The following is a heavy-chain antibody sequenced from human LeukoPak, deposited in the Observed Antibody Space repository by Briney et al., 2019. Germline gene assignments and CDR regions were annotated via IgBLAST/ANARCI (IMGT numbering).Heavy chain of an antibody. CDR1: GFTFSSYS. V-gene: IGHV3-21*04. Sequence: GGSLRLSCAASGFTFSSYSMNWVRQAPGKGLEWVSSISSSNSYIYYADSVKGRFTISRDNSKNTLYLQMNSLRAEDTAVYYCAKAKYYYDSTYIDYWGQGTLVTVSS. CDR2: ISSSNSYI. J-gene: IGHJ4*02. D-gene: IGHD3-22*01. CDR3: AKAKYYYDSTYIDY.